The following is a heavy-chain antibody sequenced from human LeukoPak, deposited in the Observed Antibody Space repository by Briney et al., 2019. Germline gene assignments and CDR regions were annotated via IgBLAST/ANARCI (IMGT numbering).Heavy chain of an antibody. CDR1: GGSISSYY. V-gene: IGHV4-59*12. CDR2: IYYSGST. J-gene: IGHJ4*02. D-gene: IGHD2-15*01. CDR3: AREKDCSGGSCYDY. Sequence: SETLSLTCTVSGGSISSYYWSWIRQPPGKGLEWIGYIYYSGSTNYNPSRKSRVTISVDTSKNQFSLKLSSVTAADTAVYYCAREKDCSGGSCYDYWGQGTLITVSS.